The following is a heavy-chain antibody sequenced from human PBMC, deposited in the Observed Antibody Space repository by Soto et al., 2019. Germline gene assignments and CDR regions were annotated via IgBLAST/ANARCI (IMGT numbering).Heavy chain of an antibody. V-gene: IGHV3-21*01. J-gene: IGHJ4*02. CDR3: ARDIDVRITMIVAGGPGGDY. CDR2: ISSSSSYI. D-gene: IGHD3-22*01. Sequence: EVQLLESGGGLVQPGGSLRLSCAASGFTFSSYAMSWVRQAPGKGLEWVSAISSSSSYIYYADSVKGRFTISRDNAKNSLYLQMNSLRAEDTAVYYCARDIDVRITMIVAGGPGGDYWGQGTLVTVSS. CDR1: GFTFSSYA.